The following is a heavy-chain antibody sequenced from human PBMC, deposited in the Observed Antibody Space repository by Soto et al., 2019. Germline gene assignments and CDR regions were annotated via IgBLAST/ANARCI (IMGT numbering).Heavy chain of an antibody. J-gene: IGHJ4*02. CDR2: IWHDGSKK. CDR3: ARDVGDSGFDY. CDR1: GFTFSSYG. D-gene: IGHD2-15*01. V-gene: IGHV3-33*01. Sequence: QVQLVESGGGVVQPGRSLRLSCAASGFTFSSYGMHWVRQAPGKGLAWVAVIWHDGSKKYYADSVKGRFTISRDNSKNTLYLQMNSLRAEDTAVYYCARDVGDSGFDYWGQGTLVTVSS.